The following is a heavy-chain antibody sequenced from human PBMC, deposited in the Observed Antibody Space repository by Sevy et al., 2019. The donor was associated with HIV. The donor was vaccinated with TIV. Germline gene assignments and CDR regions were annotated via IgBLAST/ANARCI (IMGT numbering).Heavy chain of an antibody. J-gene: IGHJ4*02. CDR2: IYYSGST. CDR1: GGSIRSSSYY. V-gene: IGHV4-39*01. D-gene: IGHD6-19*01. CDR3: ARMDIAVAGSYTFDY. Sequence: SETLSLTCTVSGGSIRSSSYYWGWIRQPPGKGLEWIGSIYYSGSTNYNPSLESRVTISVDTSKNQFSLKLTSVTAADTAVYYCARMDIAVAGSYTFDYWGQRTLVTVSS.